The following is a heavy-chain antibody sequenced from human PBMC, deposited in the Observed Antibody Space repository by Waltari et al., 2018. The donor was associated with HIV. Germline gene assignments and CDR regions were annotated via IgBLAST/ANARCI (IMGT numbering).Heavy chain of an antibody. V-gene: IGHV3-7*01. J-gene: IGHJ2*01. D-gene: IGHD1-20*01. Sequence: EVQLVESGGGLVQPGGSLRLSCAASGFTFSSYWMSWVRQAPGKGLEWFANRKHDGSEKCYVDSVKGRFTISRDNAKNSLYLQMNGLRAEDTAVYYCARDYNWNRWGYFDLWGRGTLVTVSS. CDR1: GFTFSSYW. CDR2: RKHDGSEK. CDR3: ARDYNWNRWGYFDL.